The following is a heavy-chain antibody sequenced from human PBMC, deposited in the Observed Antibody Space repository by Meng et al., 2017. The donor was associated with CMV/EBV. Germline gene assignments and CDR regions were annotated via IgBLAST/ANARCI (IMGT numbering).Heavy chain of an antibody. CDR1: GFTFSSYA. V-gene: IGHV3-30-3*01. D-gene: IGHD2-2*02. Sequence: GGSLRLSCAASGFTFSSYAMHWVRQAPGKGLEWVAVISYDGSNKYYADSVKGRFTISRDNSKNTLYLQMNGLRAEDTAVYYCARRESTSCYRSCGMDVWGQGTTVTVSS. CDR3: ARRESTSCYRSCGMDV. CDR2: ISYDGSNK. J-gene: IGHJ6*02.